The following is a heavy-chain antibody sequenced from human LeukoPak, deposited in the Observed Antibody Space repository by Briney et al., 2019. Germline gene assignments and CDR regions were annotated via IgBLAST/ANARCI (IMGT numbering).Heavy chain of an antibody. CDR3: ARTADGYCSSTSCPGTRWFDP. J-gene: IGHJ5*02. CDR2: IYYSGST. Sequence: SETLSLTCTVSGGSISSGVYYWSWIRQHPGKGLEWIGYIYYSGSTYYNPSLKSRVTISVDTSKNQFSLKLSSVTAADTAVYYCARTADGYCSSTSCPGTRWFDPWGQGTLVTVSS. D-gene: IGHD2-2*03. V-gene: IGHV4-31*03. CDR1: GGSISSGVYY.